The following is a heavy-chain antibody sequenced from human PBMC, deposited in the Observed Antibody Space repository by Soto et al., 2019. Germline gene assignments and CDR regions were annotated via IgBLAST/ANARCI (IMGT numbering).Heavy chain of an antibody. J-gene: IGHJ5*02. CDR2: IPSRGRP. D-gene: IGHD5-12*01. Sequence: QVQLRGSGPGLVKPSQTLSLTCSVSGASVAGGSYYWSWVRQPPGKGLEWIGYIPSRGRPFYNPSLTSRGTISADTSKNQLSLQLTSVTAADTAVYYCARDTYSGYDFGLWGQGTLVTVSS. CDR3: ARDTYSGYDFGL. CDR1: GASVAGGSYY. V-gene: IGHV4-30-4*01.